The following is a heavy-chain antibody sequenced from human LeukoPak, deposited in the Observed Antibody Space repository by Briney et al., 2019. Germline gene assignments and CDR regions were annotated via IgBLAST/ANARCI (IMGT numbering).Heavy chain of an antibody. Sequence: ASVKVSCKASGYTFTSYDINWVRQATGQGLEWMGWMNPNSGNTGYAQKFQGRVTMTRDTSISTAYMELSSLTSEDTAVYYCARMSYYDSSGDNWFDPWGQGTLVTVSS. J-gene: IGHJ5*02. CDR3: ARMSYYDSSGDNWFDP. CDR2: MNPNSGNT. CDR1: GYTFTSYD. D-gene: IGHD3-22*01. V-gene: IGHV1-8*01.